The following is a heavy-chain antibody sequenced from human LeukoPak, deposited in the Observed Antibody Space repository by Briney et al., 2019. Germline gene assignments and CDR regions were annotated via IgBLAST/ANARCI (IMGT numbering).Heavy chain of an antibody. J-gene: IGHJ4*02. CDR1: GFTLRSSA. CDR3: AKDLWKADY. Sequence: GGSLRLSCAASGFTLRSSAMSWVRQAPGKGLEWVSAIGGDAVSTYFADSVKGRFSISRDNSKNTLYLQMNSLRADDTAVYYCAKDLWKADYWGQGTLVTVSS. CDR2: IGGDAVST. D-gene: IGHD3-3*01. V-gene: IGHV3-23*01.